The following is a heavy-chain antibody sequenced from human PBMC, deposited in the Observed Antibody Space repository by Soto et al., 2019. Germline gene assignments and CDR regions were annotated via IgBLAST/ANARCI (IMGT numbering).Heavy chain of an antibody. CDR3: AREVVPAANLDY. V-gene: IGHV1-3*01. J-gene: IGHJ4*02. Sequence: QVQLVQSGAEVKKPGASVKVSCKASGYTFTSYAMHWVRQAPGQRLEWMGWINAGNGNTKYSQKFQGRVTITRDTSASTAYMELSSLRSEDTTVYYCAREVVPAANLDYLGQGTLVTVSS. CDR1: GYTFTSYA. D-gene: IGHD2-2*01. CDR2: INAGNGNT.